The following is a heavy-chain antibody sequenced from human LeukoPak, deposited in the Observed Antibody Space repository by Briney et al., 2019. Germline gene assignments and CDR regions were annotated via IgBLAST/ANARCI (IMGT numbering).Heavy chain of an antibody. D-gene: IGHD6-13*01. J-gene: IGHJ4*02. V-gene: IGHV3-23*01. Sequence: GWSLRLSCAASGFTFSSYAMSWVRQAPGKGLEWVSAISRSGGSTYYADSVKGRFTISRDNSKNTLYLQMNSLRAEDTAVYYCAKDRVAAAGTKPYLDYWGQGTLVTVSS. CDR3: AKDRVAAAGTKPYLDY. CDR2: ISRSGGST. CDR1: GFTFSSYA.